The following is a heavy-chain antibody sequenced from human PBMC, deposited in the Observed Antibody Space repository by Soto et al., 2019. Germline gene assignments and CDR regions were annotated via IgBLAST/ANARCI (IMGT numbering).Heavy chain of an antibody. CDR2: IKQDGSEK. CDR1: GFTFSSYW. Sequence: GGSLRLSCAASGFTFSSYWMSWVRQAPGKGLEWVANIKQDGSEKYYVDSVKGRFTISRDNAKNSLYLQMNSLRAEDTAVYYCARDMVRYCSGGSCYSDYWGQGTLVTVSS. V-gene: IGHV3-7*05. D-gene: IGHD2-15*01. CDR3: ARDMVRYCSGGSCYSDY. J-gene: IGHJ4*02.